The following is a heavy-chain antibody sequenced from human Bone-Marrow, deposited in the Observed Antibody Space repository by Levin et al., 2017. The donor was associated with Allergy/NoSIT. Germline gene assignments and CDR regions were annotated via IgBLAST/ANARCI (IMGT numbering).Heavy chain of an antibody. D-gene: IGHD2-15*01. CDR3: AKEGGRAEAAAGGFGYYYYGMDV. J-gene: IGHJ6*02. V-gene: IGHV3-23*01. CDR1: GFTFTNYA. CDR2: ISGSGENT. Sequence: GESLKISCAASGFTFTNYAMRWVRQAPGRGLEWVSAISGSGENTYYADSVRGRFTISRDNSKNTLFLQVHSLRPEDTAVYYCAKEGGRAEAAAGGFGYYYYGMDVWGQGTTVTVSS.